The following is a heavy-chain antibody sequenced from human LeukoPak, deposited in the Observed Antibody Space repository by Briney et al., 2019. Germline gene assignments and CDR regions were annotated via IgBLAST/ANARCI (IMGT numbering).Heavy chain of an antibody. V-gene: IGHV4-39*07. D-gene: IGHD3-10*01. CDR2: SYYSGTT. CDR3: ARARGDGWGLYDHYFYLDV. J-gene: IGHJ6*03. Sequence: KSSETLSLTCAVSGGAIMSADYSWGWVRQPPGKGLEWIGSSYYSGTTYSNPALKSRVTISVDTSKNQFSLKVRSMTAADTAVYYCARARGDGWGLYDHYFYLDVWGKGTSVTVSS. CDR1: GGAIMSADYS.